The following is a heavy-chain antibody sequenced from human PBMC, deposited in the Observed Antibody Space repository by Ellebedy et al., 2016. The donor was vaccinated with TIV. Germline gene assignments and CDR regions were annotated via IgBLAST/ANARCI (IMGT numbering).Heavy chain of an antibody. CDR1: GDSISSYY. Sequence: MPSETLSLTCSISGDSISSYYWSWIRQSPLKGLEWIGYIYYSGGAVYNPSLKRRVTISVDTSKNQFSLKLSSVTAADTAVYYCAAHYGSGPFDPWGQGTLVTVSS. CDR2: IYYSGGA. V-gene: IGHV4-59*08. CDR3: AAHYGSGPFDP. D-gene: IGHD3-10*01. J-gene: IGHJ5*02.